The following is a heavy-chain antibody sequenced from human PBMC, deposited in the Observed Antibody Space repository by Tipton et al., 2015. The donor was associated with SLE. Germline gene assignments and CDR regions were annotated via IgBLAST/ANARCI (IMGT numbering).Heavy chain of an antibody. CDR1: GYTFTNYE. Sequence: QLVQSGPEVKKPGASVKVSCKTYGYTFTNYEINWVRQAPGQGLEWMGWMNPDSGNTDYVQRFQGRVTITRNTSISTAYMELSSLRSEDTAVYYCARQVQGVEEGMDVWGQGTTVTVSS. CDR3: ARQVQGVEEGMDV. V-gene: IGHV1-8*03. CDR2: MNPDSGNT. J-gene: IGHJ6*02. D-gene: IGHD3-10*01.